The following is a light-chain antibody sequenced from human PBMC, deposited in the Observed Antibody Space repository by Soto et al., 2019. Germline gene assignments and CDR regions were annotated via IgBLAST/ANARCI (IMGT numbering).Light chain of an antibody. J-gene: IGKJ1*01. Sequence: DIQMTQSPSTLSASVGDRVTITCRASEIITNRLAWYQQKPGKAPKVLIYDASTLEEGVPSRFRGSGSGTEFTLTITSLQTDDFATYYCQQSRAFGQGTK. CDR3: QQSRA. CDR1: EIITNR. CDR2: DAS. V-gene: IGKV1-5*01.